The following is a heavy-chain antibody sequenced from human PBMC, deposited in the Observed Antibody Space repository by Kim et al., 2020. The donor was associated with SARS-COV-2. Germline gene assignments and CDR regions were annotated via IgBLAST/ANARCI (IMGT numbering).Heavy chain of an antibody. CDR3: ARERGGSGYYYYMDV. Sequence: QKFQGRVTITADESTSTAYMELSSLRSEDTAVYYCARERGGSGYYYYMDVWGKGTTVTVSS. D-gene: IGHD3-16*01. J-gene: IGHJ6*03. V-gene: IGHV1-69*01.